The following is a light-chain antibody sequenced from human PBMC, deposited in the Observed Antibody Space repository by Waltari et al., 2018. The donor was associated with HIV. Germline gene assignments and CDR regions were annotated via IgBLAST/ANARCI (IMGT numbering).Light chain of an antibody. Sequence: SSDLTQDPAVSVALCQTVRISCQGDRLRTYFPSWYEQKPGPAPILVVYGTNKRPSGIPDRFSGCRSGNTASLTITGAQAEDEAAYYCNSRDSSGNPLFGGGAKLTVL. CDR3: NSRDSSGNPL. CDR1: RLRTYF. J-gene: IGLJ3*02. CDR2: GTN. V-gene: IGLV3-19*01.